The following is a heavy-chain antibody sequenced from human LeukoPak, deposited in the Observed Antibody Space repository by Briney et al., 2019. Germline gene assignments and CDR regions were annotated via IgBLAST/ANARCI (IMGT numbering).Heavy chain of an antibody. CDR1: GFTFSSYG. CDR3: AREATGFDY. V-gene: IGHV3-30*03. J-gene: IGHJ4*02. Sequence: GGSLRLSCAASGFTFSSYGMHWVRQAPGKGLEWVAVISYDGSNKYYADSVKGRFTISRDNSKNTLYLQMNSLRAEDTAVYYCAREATGFDYWGQGTLVTVSS. CDR2: ISYDGSNK.